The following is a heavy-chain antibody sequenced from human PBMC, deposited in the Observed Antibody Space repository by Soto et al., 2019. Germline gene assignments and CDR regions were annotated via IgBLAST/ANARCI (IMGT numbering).Heavy chain of an antibody. CDR3: ARDFAYFDS. J-gene: IGHJ4*02. V-gene: IGHV4-61*01. CDR1: GGSFKSGSYS. CDR2: VYHTGRT. D-gene: IGHD3-3*01. Sequence: QVQLQESGPGLVKPSETLSLTCTVSGGSFKSGSYSWSWIRQPPGKGLEWIGYVYHTGRTSYNPSLKSQVSIAMDTSKNQCSLNLYSVTADDKAVYFCARDFAYFDSWGQGTLVTVSS.